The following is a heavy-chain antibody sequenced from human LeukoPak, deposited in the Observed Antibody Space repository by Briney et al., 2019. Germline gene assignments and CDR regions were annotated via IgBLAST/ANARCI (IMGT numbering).Heavy chain of an antibody. Sequence: GGSLRLSCAASGFTFNNYAVSWVRQAPGKGLEWVSAISGGGVGTYYADSVKGRFTISRDNSKTTLYLQMNSLRAEDTAVYYCAKNVNGGNWYYFDHWGQGTLVTVSS. V-gene: IGHV3-23*01. J-gene: IGHJ4*02. D-gene: IGHD1-20*01. CDR1: GFTFNNYA. CDR3: AKNVNGGNWYYFDH. CDR2: ISGGGVGT.